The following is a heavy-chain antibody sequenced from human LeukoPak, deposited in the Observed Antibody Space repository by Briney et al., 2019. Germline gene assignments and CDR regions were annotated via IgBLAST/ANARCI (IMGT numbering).Heavy chain of an antibody. CDR3: ARSGGYSGYDFQYYFDY. J-gene: IGHJ4*02. CDR2: IWYDGSNK. D-gene: IGHD5-12*01. Sequence: GRSLRLSCAASGFTFSSYGMHWVRQAPGKGLEWVAVIWYDGSNKYYADSVKGRFTISRDNSKNTLYLQMNSLRAEDTAVYYCARSGGYSGYDFQYYFDYGGQGTLVTVSS. CDR1: GFTFSSYG. V-gene: IGHV3-33*01.